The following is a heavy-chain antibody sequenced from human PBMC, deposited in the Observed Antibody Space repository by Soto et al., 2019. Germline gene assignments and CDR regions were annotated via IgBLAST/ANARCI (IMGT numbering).Heavy chain of an antibody. CDR2: ISSSSSYI. CDR3: ARDSHLTTYYYDSSARGFDY. J-gene: IGHJ4*02. Sequence: GGSLRLSCAASGFTFSSYSMNWVRQAPGKGLEWVSSISSSSSYIYYADSVKGRFTISRDNAKNSLYLQMNSLRAEDTAVYYCARDSHLTTYYYDSSARGFDYWGQGTLVTVSS. D-gene: IGHD3-22*01. V-gene: IGHV3-21*01. CDR1: GFTFSSYS.